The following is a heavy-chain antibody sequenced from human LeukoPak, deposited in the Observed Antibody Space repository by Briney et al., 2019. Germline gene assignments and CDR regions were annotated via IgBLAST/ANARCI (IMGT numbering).Heavy chain of an antibody. J-gene: IGHJ4*02. CDR1: GGSISSSSYY. CDR3: ARGRYNTFDY. Sequence: KPSETLSLTCTVSGGSISSSSYYWGWIRQPPGKGLEWIGSIYYSGSTYYNPSLKSRVTMSVDTSKNQFSLKLSSVTAADTAVYYCARGRYNTFDYWGQGTLVTVSS. D-gene: IGHD1-1*01. V-gene: IGHV4-39*07. CDR2: IYYSGST.